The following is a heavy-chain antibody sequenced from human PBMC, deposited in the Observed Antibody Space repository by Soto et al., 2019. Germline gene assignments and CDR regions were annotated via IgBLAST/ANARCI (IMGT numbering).Heavy chain of an antibody. D-gene: IGHD4-17*01. CDR2: IAKGGSNK. CDR1: GFTFGNHG. Sequence: GGSLRLSCAASGFTFGNHGMHWVRQAPGKGLEWVAIIAKGGSNKYYADSVKGRFTISRDNSKNTLSLQMNSLRPEDTALYYCARNDYGDYAFDYWGQGTPVTVSS. V-gene: IGHV3-30*03. CDR3: ARNDYGDYAFDY. J-gene: IGHJ4*02.